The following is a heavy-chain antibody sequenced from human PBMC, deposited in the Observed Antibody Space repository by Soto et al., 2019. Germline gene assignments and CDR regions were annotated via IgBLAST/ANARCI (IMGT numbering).Heavy chain of an antibody. Sequence: SVKVSCKASGYTLTGSYMHCVRQAPGQGLEWMGGINPTSGGTNYAQKFQGWVTMTRDTPISTAYMELSRLTSADTAVYYCARAVPPNRIPARRNWFDPRGQGTLVTVSS. J-gene: IGHJ5*02. D-gene: IGHD6-6*01. V-gene: IGHV1-2*04. CDR3: ARAVPPNRIPARRNWFDP. CDR1: GYTLTGSY. CDR2: INPTSGGT.